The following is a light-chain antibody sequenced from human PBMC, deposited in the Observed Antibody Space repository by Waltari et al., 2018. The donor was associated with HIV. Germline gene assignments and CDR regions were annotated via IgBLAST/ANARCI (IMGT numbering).Light chain of an antibody. J-gene: IGLJ3*02. CDR1: TSNVETQW. Sequence: QSVLTQPPSASGTPGQTVTISCSGSTSNVETQWVYWYQQLPGTAPKLLIYRNYQRPSWVPGRFSSSKSGASASLISSGLRSEDEADYSCGVWDSTLKQWLFGGGTKLTVL. CDR3: GVWDSTLKQWL. V-gene: IGLV1-47*01. CDR2: RNY.